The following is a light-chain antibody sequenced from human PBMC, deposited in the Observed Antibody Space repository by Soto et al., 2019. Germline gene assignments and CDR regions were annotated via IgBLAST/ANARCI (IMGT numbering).Light chain of an antibody. J-gene: IGKJ1*01. CDR2: GAS. V-gene: IGKV3-20*01. CDR3: QQYATSGT. CDR1: QSVSSSY. Sequence: EIVLTQSPGTLSLSPGERATLSCRASQSVSSSYIGWYQQKSGQAPRLLIYGASNRATGIPDRFSGSGFGTDFPLTISRLEPEDFAVYYCQQYATSGTFGQGTKVEIK.